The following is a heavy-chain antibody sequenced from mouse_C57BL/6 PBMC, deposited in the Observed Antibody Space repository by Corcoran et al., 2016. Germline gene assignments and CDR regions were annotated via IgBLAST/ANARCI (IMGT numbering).Heavy chain of an antibody. CDR1: GSTFTDYY. Sequence: EVQLQQYGPELVKPGASVKISCKASGSTFTDYYMNWVKQSHGKSLEWIGDINPNNGGTSYNQKFKGKATLTVDKSSSTAYMELRSLTSEDSAVYYCARIYYGNYGFAYWGQGTLVTVSA. V-gene: IGHV1-26*01. CDR3: ARIYYGNYGFAY. CDR2: INPNNGGT. J-gene: IGHJ3*01. D-gene: IGHD2-1*01.